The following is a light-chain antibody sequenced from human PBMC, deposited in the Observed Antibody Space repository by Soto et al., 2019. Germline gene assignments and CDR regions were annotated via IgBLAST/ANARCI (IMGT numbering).Light chain of an antibody. V-gene: IGLV2-8*01. J-gene: IGLJ1*01. CDR1: SSDVGGYNY. CDR2: EVT. Sequence: ALTQPPSASGSPGHSVTISCTGTSSDVGGYNYVSWYQQHPGKAPKLMIFEVTRRPSGVPDRFSGSKSGNTASLTVSGLQAEDEADYYCSSYAGSNNFVFGSGTKVTVL. CDR3: SSYAGSNNFV.